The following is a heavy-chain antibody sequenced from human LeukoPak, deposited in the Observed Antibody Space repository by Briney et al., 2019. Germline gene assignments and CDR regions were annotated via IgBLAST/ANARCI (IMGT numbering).Heavy chain of an antibody. CDR3: ARHPPRYGSGISYPYYCDS. CDR2: IYYSGTT. D-gene: IGHD3-10*01. V-gene: IGHV4-38-2*02. Sequence: SETLSLTCTVSDYSISSGYYWGWIRQPPGKGLEWIGTIYYSGTTYYNPSLKSRVTISLDTSKNQFSLKLTSVTAADTAVYYCARHPPRYGSGISYPYYCDSWGQGTLVTVSS. J-gene: IGHJ4*02. CDR1: DYSISSGYY.